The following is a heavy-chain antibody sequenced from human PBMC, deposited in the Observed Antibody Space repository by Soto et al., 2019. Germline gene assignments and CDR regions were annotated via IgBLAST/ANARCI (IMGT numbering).Heavy chain of an antibody. CDR1: GGSFSGYY. J-gene: IGHJ6*03. Sequence: SETLSLTCAVYGGSFSGYYWSWIRQPPGKGLEWIGEINHSGSTNYNPSLKSRVTISVDTSKNQFSLKLSSVTAADTAVYYCARGKRFPIPYYYYYYMDVWGKGTTVTVSS. D-gene: IGHD2-2*01. V-gene: IGHV4-34*01. CDR2: INHSGST. CDR3: ARGKRFPIPYYYYYYMDV.